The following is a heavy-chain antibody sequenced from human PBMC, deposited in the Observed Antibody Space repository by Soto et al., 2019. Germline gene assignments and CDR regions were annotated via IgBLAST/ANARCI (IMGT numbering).Heavy chain of an antibody. J-gene: IGHJ5*02. V-gene: IGHV4-39*02. CDR1: GSSIKSSLYH. CDR2: IHNTGHL. CDR3: GRLYTVNSIMYP. Sequence: QVQLQESGPGLVKPSETLSLTCSVSGSSIKSSLYHWGWVRHPPGKGLEWIGSIHNTGHLFYNPSLKVRVTLSIDTSQSHFAPRLRSLTAADTAVSFFGRLYTVNSIMYPWAPGTLVTVSS. D-gene: IGHD2-2*02.